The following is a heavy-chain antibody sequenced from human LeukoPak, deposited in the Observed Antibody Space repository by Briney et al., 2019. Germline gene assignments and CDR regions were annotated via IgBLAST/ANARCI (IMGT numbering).Heavy chain of an antibody. CDR2: IYYSGST. D-gene: IGHD4-17*01. CDR3: ASLLGYYGDYPNFDY. V-gene: IGHV4-39*07. Sequence: SETLSLTCTVSGGSISSSSYYWGWIRQPPGKGLEWIGNIYYSGSTYYSPSLESRVTISVDTSKNQFSLKLRSVTAADTAVYYCASLLGYYGDYPNFDYWGQGTLVTVSS. J-gene: IGHJ4*02. CDR1: GGSISSSSYY.